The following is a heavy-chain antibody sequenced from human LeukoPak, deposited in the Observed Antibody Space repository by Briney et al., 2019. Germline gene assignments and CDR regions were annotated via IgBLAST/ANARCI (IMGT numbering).Heavy chain of an antibody. CDR3: ARGIVGSSWFYRRDY. CDR1: GYTFTSYD. D-gene: IGHD6-13*01. V-gene: IGHV1-8*01. CDR2: MNPNSGNT. J-gene: IGHJ4*02. Sequence: ASVKVSCKASGYTFTSYDINWVRQATGQGLERMGWMNPNSGNTGYAQKFQGRVTMTRNTSISTAYMELSSLRSEDTAVYYCARGIVGSSWFYRRDYWGQGTPVTVSS.